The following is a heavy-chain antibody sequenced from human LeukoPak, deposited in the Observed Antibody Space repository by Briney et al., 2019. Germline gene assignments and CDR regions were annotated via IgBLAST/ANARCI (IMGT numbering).Heavy chain of an antibody. CDR2: ISYDGSNK. V-gene: IGHV3-30*04. CDR3: ARDRDIWFGELDYMDV. J-gene: IGHJ6*03. CDR1: GFTFSSYA. Sequence: GGSLRLSCAASGFTFSSYAMHWVRQAPGKGLEWVAVISYDGSNKYYADSVKGRFTISRDNSKNTLYLQMNSLRAEDTAVYYCARDRDIWFGELDYMDVWGKGTTVTISS. D-gene: IGHD3-10*01.